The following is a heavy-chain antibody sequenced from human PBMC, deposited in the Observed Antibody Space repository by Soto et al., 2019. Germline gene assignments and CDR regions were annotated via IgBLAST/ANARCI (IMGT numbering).Heavy chain of an antibody. CDR3: AKGPGYSGYAY. Sequence: GGSLRLSCAASGFTFSSYGMHWVRQAPGKGLEWVAVISYDGSNKYYADSVKGRFTISRDNSKNTLYLQMNSLRAEDTAVYYCAKGPGYSGYAYWGQGTLVTVSS. D-gene: IGHD5-12*01. V-gene: IGHV3-30*18. CDR1: GFTFSSYG. CDR2: ISYDGSNK. J-gene: IGHJ4*02.